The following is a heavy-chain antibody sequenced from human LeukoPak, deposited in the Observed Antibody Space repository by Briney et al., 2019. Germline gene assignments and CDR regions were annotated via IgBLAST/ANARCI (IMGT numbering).Heavy chain of an antibody. V-gene: IGHV4-4*09. CDR1: GGSISSYY. CDR2: IYTSGSA. D-gene: IGHD2-2*01. CDR3: ATQLGYCSSTSCRTAWFDP. Sequence: PSETLSLTCTVSGGSISSYYWSWIRQPPGKGLEWIGYIYTSGSANYNPSLKSRVTISVDTSKNQFSLKLSSVTAADTAVYYCATQLGYCSSTSCRTAWFDPWGQGTLVTVSS. J-gene: IGHJ5*02.